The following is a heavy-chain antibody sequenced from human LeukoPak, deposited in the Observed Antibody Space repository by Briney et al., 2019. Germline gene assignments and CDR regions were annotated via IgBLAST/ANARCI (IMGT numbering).Heavy chain of an antibody. CDR1: GGSFSGYY. Sequence: SETLSLTCAVYGGSFSGYYWSWIRQPPGKGLEWIGEINHSGSTNYNPSLKSRVTISVDTSKNQFSLKLSSVTAADTAVYYCATRIAAARFDPWGQGILVSVSS. V-gene: IGHV4-34*01. CDR2: INHSGST. D-gene: IGHD6-13*01. J-gene: IGHJ5*02. CDR3: ATRIAAARFDP.